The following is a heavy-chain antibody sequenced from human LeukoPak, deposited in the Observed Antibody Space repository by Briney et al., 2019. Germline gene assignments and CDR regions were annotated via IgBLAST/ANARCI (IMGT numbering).Heavy chain of an antibody. CDR1: GFTFSNYA. V-gene: IGHV3-23*05. CDR2: IDSSGTST. CDR3: AKGSNSGQAYYFDY. J-gene: IGHJ4*02. D-gene: IGHD6-19*01. Sequence: GVSLTLSCAASGFTFSNYAMSWVRQAPGKGLEWVSAIDSSGTSTCYADSVEGRFTISRDNSKNTLYLQMNSLRAEDTAVYYCAKGSNSGQAYYFDYWGQGTLVTVSS.